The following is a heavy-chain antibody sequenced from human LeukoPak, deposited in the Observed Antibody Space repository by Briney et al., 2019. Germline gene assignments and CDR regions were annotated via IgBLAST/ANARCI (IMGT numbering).Heavy chain of an antibody. CDR1: GGSISSSSYY. V-gene: IGHV4-39*07. J-gene: IGHJ4*02. CDR3: AREMITFGGVIPGFDY. CDR2: IYYSGST. D-gene: IGHD3-16*02. Sequence: PSETLSLTCTVSGGSISSSSYYWGWIRQPPGKGLEWIGSIYYSGSTYYNPSLKSRVTISVDTSKNQFSLKLSSVTAADTAVYYCAREMITFGGVIPGFDYWGQGTLVTVSS.